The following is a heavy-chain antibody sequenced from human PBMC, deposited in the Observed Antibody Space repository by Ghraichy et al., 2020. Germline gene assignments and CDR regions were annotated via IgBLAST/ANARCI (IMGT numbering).Heavy chain of an antibody. CDR1: GFTVSSNY. CDR3: ARDGGGYYGSGSPHYYGMDV. V-gene: IGHV3-66*01. D-gene: IGHD3-10*01. J-gene: IGHJ6*02. CDR2: IYSGGSA. Sequence: LSLTCAASGFTVSSNYMSWVRQAPGKGLEWVSVIYSGGSAYYADSVKGRFTISRDNSKNTLYLQMNSLRAEDTAVYYCARDGGGYYGSGSPHYYGMDVWGQGTTVTVSS.